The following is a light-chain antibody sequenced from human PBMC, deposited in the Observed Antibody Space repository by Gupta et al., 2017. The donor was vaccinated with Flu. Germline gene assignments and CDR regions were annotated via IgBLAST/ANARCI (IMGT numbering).Light chain of an antibody. J-gene: IGLJ3*02. Sequence: KTARITCEGNNIDSKSVHWYQQRPGQAAVLVVYDDSDRPSGSPERFSGSNSGNTATLTVSGVEAGDEADYYCQVWDTSSGHSWVFGGGTKLTVL. CDR2: DDS. CDR3: QVWDTSSGHSWV. CDR1: NIDSKS. V-gene: IGLV3-21*03.